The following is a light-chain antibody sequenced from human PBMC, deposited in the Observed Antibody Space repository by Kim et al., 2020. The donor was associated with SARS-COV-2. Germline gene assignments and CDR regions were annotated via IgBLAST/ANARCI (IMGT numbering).Light chain of an antibody. Sequence: GEETTPSCRASRSVVISLVGHQQTHGQAPRLLIYDAAIRATSIPDGFSGSGSWTEFTLTISGLVPEDFAIYYCQQHSKWPPPPSFGGGTKVDIK. V-gene: IGKV3-11*01. J-gene: IGKJ4*01. CDR2: DAA. CDR3: QQHSKWPPPPS. CDR1: RSVVIS.